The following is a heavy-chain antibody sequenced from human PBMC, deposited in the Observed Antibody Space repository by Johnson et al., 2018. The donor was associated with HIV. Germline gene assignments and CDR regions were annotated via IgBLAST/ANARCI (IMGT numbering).Heavy chain of an antibody. V-gene: IGHV3-30*18. Sequence: QVQLVESGGGVVQPGRSLRLSCAASGFTFRSYGMHWVRQAPGKGLEWVAVISYDGSKKYHADSVKGRFIISRDNSKNTLYLQMNTLRAEDTAVYYCVKVQDEWFRALGAFDIWGQGTMVTVSS. CDR3: VKVQDEWFRALGAFDI. CDR1: GFTFRSYG. J-gene: IGHJ3*02. CDR2: ISYDGSKK. D-gene: IGHD3-10*01.